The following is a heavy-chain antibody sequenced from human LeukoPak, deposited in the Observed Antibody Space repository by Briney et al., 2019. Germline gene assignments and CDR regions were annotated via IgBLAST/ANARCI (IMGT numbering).Heavy chain of an antibody. J-gene: IGHJ3*02. D-gene: IGHD2-21*02. CDR3: ARSALRLPLRMRGAFDI. CDR1: GGSISSSGYY. V-gene: IGHV4-39*07. CDR2: IYYSGST. Sequence: SETLSLTCTVSGGSISSSGYYWGWIRQPPGKELEWIGSIYYSGSTYYNPSLKSRVTISVDTSKNQFSLKLSSVTAADTAVYYCARSALRLPLRMRGAFDIWGQGTMVTVSS.